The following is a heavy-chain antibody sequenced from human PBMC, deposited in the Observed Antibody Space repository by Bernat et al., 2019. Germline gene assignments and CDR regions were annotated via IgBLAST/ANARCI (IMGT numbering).Heavy chain of an antibody. J-gene: IGHJ6*02. V-gene: IGHV3-30*18. CDR3: AKDLFGKVLAATYGMDV. CDR1: GFTFSSFG. CDR2: ISYDGGNK. Sequence: QVQLVESGGGVVQPGRSLRLSCVASGFTFSSFGMHWVRQAPGKGLEWVAIISYDGGNKYYADSVKGRFTISRDNSKNTLYLQMNSLRAEDTAVYYCAKDLFGKVLAATYGMDVWGRGTTVTVSS. D-gene: IGHD3-10*02.